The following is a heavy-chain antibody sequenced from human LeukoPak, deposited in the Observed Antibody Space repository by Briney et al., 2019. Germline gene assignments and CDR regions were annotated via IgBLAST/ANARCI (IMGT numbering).Heavy chain of an antibody. CDR1: GYTLADFH. CDR2: LNPHSGAT. D-gene: IGHD3-22*01. V-gene: IGHV1-2*02. Sequence: GASVTVSFKASGYTLADFHIQWVRQAPGHGLEWMGTLNPHSGATHYSQKFRGRVTMTRDTSVNTAYMELSRLTSDDTAVYYCARDRAYDSSGNPMFNPWGQGTLVAVSS. J-gene: IGHJ5*02. CDR3: ARDRAYDSSGNPMFNP.